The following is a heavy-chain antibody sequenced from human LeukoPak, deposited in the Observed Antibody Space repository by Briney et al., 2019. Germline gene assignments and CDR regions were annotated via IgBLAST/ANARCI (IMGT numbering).Heavy chain of an antibody. CDR3: ASHGVTYYFDY. D-gene: IGHD2-8*01. CDR1: GGSITSTNYY. J-gene: IGHJ4*02. V-gene: IGHV4-39*01. CDR2: VYDTGTT. Sequence: SETLSLTCTVSGGSITSTNYYWGWIRQPPGKGLEWIGSVYDTGTTYYNESLKSRITISVDTSKNQVSLDLSSVTAADTATYYCASHGVTYYFDYWGQGTLVTVSS.